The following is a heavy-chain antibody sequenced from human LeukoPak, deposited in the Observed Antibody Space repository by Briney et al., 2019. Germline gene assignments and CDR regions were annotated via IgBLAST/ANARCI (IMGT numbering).Heavy chain of an antibody. CDR2: ISSSSSYI. CDR3: ARAGAFYDSSGYRTYDAFDI. D-gene: IGHD3-22*01. V-gene: IGHV3-21*01. Sequence: GGSLRLSCAASEFTFSSYSMNWVRQAPGKGLEWASSISSSSSYIYYADSVKGRFTISRDNAKNSLYLQMNSLRAEDTAVYYCARAGAFYDSSGYRTYDAFDIWGQGTMVTVSS. CDR1: EFTFSSYS. J-gene: IGHJ3*02.